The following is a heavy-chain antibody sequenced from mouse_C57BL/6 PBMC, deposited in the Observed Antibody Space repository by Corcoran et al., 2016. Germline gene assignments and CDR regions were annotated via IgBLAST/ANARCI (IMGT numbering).Heavy chain of an antibody. CDR2: IDPEEGET. J-gene: IGHJ4*01. CDR3: ASFGYAIDY. V-gene: IGHV14-2*01. Sequence: EVQLQQSGAEIVKPGDSVKLTCTASGFNHKAYYMHWVKKRTEQGLEWLGRIDPEEGETKYAPKFQGKATITADTSANTAYLQLSSLTSEDTAVYYCASFGYAIDYWGQGTSVTVSS. CDR1: GFNHKAYY.